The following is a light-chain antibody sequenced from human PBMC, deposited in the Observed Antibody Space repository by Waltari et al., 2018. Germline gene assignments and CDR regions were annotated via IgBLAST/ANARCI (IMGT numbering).Light chain of an antibody. CDR3: QQRSKWFT. CDR1: QSVSSY. J-gene: IGKJ4*01. CDR2: DAS. Sequence: EVVLTQSQATLALSPVERATLACRASQSVSSYLAWYQQKPGQAPRLLIYDASKRATGIPARFTGSGSGTHFTLTISSLEPEDFAVYYCQQRSKWFTFGGGTKVEIK. V-gene: IGKV3-11*01.